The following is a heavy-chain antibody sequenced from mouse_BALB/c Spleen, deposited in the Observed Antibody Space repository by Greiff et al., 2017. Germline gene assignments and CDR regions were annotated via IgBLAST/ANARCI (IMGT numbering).Heavy chain of an antibody. D-gene: IGHD1-1*01. CDR1: GFNIKDTY. CDR2: IDPANGNT. CDR3: ARVGSSYDYYAMDY. Sequence: VQLKESGAELVKPGASVKLSCTASGFNIKDTYMHWVKQRPEQGLEWIGRIDPANGNTKYDPKFQGKATITADTSSNTAYLQLSSLTSEDTAVYYCARVGSSYDYYAMDYWGQGTSVTVSS. V-gene: IGHV14-3*02. J-gene: IGHJ4*01.